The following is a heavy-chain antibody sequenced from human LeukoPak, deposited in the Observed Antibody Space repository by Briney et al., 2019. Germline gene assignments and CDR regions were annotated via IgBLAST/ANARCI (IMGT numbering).Heavy chain of an antibody. CDR1: GFTFSSYA. CDR2: ISGSGGST. J-gene: IGHJ6*02. Sequence: GGSLRLSCAASGFTFSSYAMSWVRPAPGKGLEWVPAISGSGGSTYYADSVKGRFTISRDNSKNTLYLQMNSLRAEDTAVYYCAKSKYYYDSSGFPYYYYGMDVWGQGTTVTVSS. CDR3: AKSKYYYDSSGFPYYYYGMDV. V-gene: IGHV3-23*01. D-gene: IGHD3-22*01.